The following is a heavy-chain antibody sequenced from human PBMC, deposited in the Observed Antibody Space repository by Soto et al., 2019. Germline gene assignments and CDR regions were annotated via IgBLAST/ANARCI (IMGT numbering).Heavy chain of an antibody. CDR3: ARSIYSSVWVPYGLDV. D-gene: IGHD6-19*01. V-gene: IGHV4-4*02. J-gene: IGHJ6*02. CDR1: GDSISSSNY. Sequence: ASETLSLTCAVSGDSISSSNYWSWVRQPPGMGLEWIGEIYHSGTTHYNPSLKSRVIMSVDKSKNQFSLNLNSVTDADTAVYYCARSIYSSVWVPYGLDVWGQGTTVTV. CDR2: IYHSGTT.